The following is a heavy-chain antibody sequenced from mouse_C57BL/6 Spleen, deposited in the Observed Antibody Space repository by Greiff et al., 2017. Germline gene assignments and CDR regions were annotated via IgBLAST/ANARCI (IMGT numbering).Heavy chain of an antibody. Sequence: QVQLQQPGAELVMPGASVKLSCKASGYTFTSYWMHWVKQRPGQGLEWIGEIDPSDSYTNYNQKFKGKSTLTVDKSSSTAYMQLSSLTSEDSAVYYCARKVNYEGSFDYWGQGTTLTVSS. D-gene: IGHD1-1*01. V-gene: IGHV1-69*01. CDR1: GYTFTSYW. CDR3: ARKVNYEGSFDY. CDR2: IDPSDSYT. J-gene: IGHJ2*01.